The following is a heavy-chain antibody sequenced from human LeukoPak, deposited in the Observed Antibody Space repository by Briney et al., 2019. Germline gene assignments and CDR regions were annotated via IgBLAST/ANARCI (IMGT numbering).Heavy chain of an antibody. J-gene: IGHJ6*03. Sequence: PGGSLRLSCAASGFTFSTYAMHWVRQAPGKGLEWVAVIPYDGSNKYYADSVKGRFTISRENAKNSLYLQMNSLRAGDTAVYYCARDRGGGHMDVWGKGTTVTVSS. D-gene: IGHD2-15*01. CDR2: IPYDGSNK. CDR3: ARDRGGGHMDV. V-gene: IGHV3-30*14. CDR1: GFTFSTYA.